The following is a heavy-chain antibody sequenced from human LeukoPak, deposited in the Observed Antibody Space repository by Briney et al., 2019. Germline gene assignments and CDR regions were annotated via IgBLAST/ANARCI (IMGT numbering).Heavy chain of an antibody. CDR3: ARVGSGTYLVDS. D-gene: IGHD1-26*01. J-gene: IGHJ4*02. CDR1: GFRLSSYW. Sequence: GGSLRLSCAGSGFRLSSYWMTWVRQAPGKGLEWVANIKQDGSERYYVDSVEGRFSISRDNAQNSLFLQMNSLRAEDTAVYYCARVGSGTYLVDSWGQGTLVTVSS. CDR2: IKQDGSER. V-gene: IGHV3-7*01.